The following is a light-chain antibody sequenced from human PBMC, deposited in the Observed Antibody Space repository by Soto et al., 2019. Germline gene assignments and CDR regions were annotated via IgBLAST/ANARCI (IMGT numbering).Light chain of an antibody. Sequence: DIQVTQSPSNLSTSVGDRVTITCRASRTITGWLAWYQQKPGKAPKLLIFDDSTLESGVPSRFSGSGSGTEFTLTISSLQPDDFATYYCQQYNSWTFGQGTKVDIK. J-gene: IGKJ1*01. CDR1: RTITGW. V-gene: IGKV1-5*01. CDR2: DDS. CDR3: QQYNSWT.